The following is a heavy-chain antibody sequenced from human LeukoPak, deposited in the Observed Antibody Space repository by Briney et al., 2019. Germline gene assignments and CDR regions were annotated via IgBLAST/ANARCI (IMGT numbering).Heavy chain of an antibody. V-gene: IGHV3-21*01. CDR3: ARGRVAGLFDY. D-gene: IGHD6-19*01. Sequence: GGSLRLSCAASGFTFSSYSMNWVRQAPGKGLEWVSSISSSSSYIYYADSVKGRFTISRDNAKNSLYLQMNSLRAEDTAVYYCARGRVAGLFDYWGQGTLVTVSS. CDR2: ISSSSSYI. CDR1: GFTFSSYS. J-gene: IGHJ4*02.